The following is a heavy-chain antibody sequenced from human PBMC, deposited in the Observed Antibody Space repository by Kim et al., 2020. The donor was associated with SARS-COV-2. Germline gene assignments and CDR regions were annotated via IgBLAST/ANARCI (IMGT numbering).Heavy chain of an antibody. CDR1: GGSLGVHF. D-gene: IGHD2-15*01. CDR2: IDHSGNT. CDR3: AQGSGRRASGRAPFGY. V-gene: IGHV4-34*01. Sequence: SETLSLTCAVYGGSLGVHFYGWVRQKPGRGLEWLGAIDHSGNTKNNPSPRSRLTISIDTAESQGSLRLTSAAAADSAVFFCAQGSGRRASGRAPFGYWGQGALVTVSS. J-gene: IGHJ4*02.